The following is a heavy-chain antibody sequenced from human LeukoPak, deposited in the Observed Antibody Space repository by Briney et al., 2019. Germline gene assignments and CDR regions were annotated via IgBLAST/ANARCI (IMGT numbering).Heavy chain of an antibody. CDR1: GFTFSSYS. J-gene: IGHJ5*02. V-gene: IGHV3-21*01. D-gene: IGHD6-13*01. Sequence: SGGSLRLSCAASGFTFSSYSMNWVRQAPGKGLEWVSSISSSSSYIYYADSVKGRFTISRDNAKNSLYLQMNSLRAEDTAVYYCARESGSSWYNWFDPWGQGTLVTVSS. CDR3: ARESGSSWYNWFDP. CDR2: ISSSSSYI.